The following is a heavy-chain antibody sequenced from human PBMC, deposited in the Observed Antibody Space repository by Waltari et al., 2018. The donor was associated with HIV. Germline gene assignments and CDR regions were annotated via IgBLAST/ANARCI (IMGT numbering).Heavy chain of an antibody. CDR3: SRDPLEVVSAAR. V-gene: IGHV3-48*02. J-gene: IGHJ4*02. CDR2: ISRSGTSI. Sequence: EAQLVESGGGLVQPGGSLRLSCAASGFHFSSYSMSWVRQAPGKGLEWVSYISRSGTSIHYADSVKGRFTTSRDIAKNSLFLQMHSLRDEDTAVYYCSRDPLEVVSAARWGQGTLVTVSS. CDR1: GFHFSSYS. D-gene: IGHD2-15*01.